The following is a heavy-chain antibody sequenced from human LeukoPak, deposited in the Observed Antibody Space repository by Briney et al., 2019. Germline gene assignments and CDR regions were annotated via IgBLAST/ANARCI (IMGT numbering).Heavy chain of an antibody. Sequence: GGSLRLSCAASGFTFSSYAMSWVRQAPGKGLEWVSAISGSGGSTYYADSVKGRFTISRDNSKNTLYLQMNSLRAEDTAVYYCAKDIARYGSGSYYSTRYYYYYMDVWGKGTTVTVSS. V-gene: IGHV3-23*01. CDR3: AKDIARYGSGSYYSTRYYYYYMDV. J-gene: IGHJ6*03. CDR1: GFTFSSYA. D-gene: IGHD3-10*01. CDR2: ISGSGGST.